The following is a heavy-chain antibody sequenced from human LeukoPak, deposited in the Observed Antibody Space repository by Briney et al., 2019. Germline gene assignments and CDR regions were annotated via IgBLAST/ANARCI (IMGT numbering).Heavy chain of an antibody. D-gene: IGHD3-16*01. CDR3: ARGGGYSGGYYYYMDV. CDR2: IRYDGSNK. V-gene: IGHV3-30*02. CDR1: GFTFSSYG. J-gene: IGHJ6*03. Sequence: GGSLRLSCAASGFTFSSYGMHWVRQAPGKGLEWVAFIRYDGSNKYYADSVKGRFTISRDNSKNTLYLQMNSLRAEDTAVYYCARGGGYSGGYYYYMDVWGKGTTVTVSS.